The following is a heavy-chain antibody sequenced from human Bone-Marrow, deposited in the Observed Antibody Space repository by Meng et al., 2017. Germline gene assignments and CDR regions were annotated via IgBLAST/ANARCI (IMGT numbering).Heavy chain of an antibody. CDR1: GGSISSYY. Sequence: SYPELAKPTNTLALTCTVSGGSISSYYWSWIRQPPGKGLGWIGYIYYSGSTTYLPSPESRVTISVDTSKTQFCRKLSPVTAAETVVYYCAGRPEWSGYLDYWGQGTLVTVSS. CDR2: IYYSGST. D-gene: IGHD3-3*01. J-gene: IGHJ4*02. CDR3: AGRPEWSGYLDY. V-gene: IGHV4-59*01.